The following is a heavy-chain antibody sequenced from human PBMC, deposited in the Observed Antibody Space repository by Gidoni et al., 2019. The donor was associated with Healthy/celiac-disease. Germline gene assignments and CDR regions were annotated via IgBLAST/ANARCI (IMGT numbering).Heavy chain of an antibody. V-gene: IGHV3-30*01. J-gene: IGHJ3*02. CDR3: ARDPDSSSWYEADDAFDI. CDR2: ISYDGSNK. Sequence: VAVISYDGSNKYYAESVKGRFTISRDNSKNTLYLQMTSLRAEDTAVYYCARDPDSSSWYEADDAFDIWGHGTMVTVSS. D-gene: IGHD6-13*01.